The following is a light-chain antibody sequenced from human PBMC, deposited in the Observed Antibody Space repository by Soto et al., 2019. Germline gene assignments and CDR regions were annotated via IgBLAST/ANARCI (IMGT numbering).Light chain of an antibody. J-gene: IGLJ1*01. Sequence: LTQPASVSWSPGQSITIPCSGTSSDIGSYDHVAWYQQFPGKSPKLIIYAVSDRPSGVSDRFSGSKSGISASLTISGLQTEDEADYYCISYTDRQSYLFGTGTKVTVL. CDR1: SSDIGSYDH. CDR2: AVS. CDR3: ISYTDRQSYL. V-gene: IGLV2-14*03.